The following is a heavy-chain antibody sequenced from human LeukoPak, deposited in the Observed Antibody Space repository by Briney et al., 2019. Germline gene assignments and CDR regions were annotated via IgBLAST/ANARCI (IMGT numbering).Heavy chain of an antibody. CDR2: IYYSGGT. J-gene: IGHJ4*02. Sequence: ESSETLSLTCTVSGDSISSYYWSWLRQPPGKGLEWIGHIYYSGGTSYNPSLKSRVTISVDTSKNQFSLKLSSVTAAGTAVYYCARPNSLGYYFHYWGQGALVTVSS. V-gene: IGHV4-59*01. CDR1: GDSISSYY. CDR3: ARPNSLGYYFHY. D-gene: IGHD4-23*01.